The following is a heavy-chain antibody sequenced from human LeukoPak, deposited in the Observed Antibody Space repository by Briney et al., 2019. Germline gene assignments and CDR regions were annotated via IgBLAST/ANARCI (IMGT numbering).Heavy chain of an antibody. CDR3: TRDGSLGQSCSDH. Sequence: GSLRLSCAASGFTLSQHTMNWVRQAPGKGLEWVSCISSSGESIHYADSVKGRFTISRDNAKNSLSLQMDSLTADDSALYFCTRDGSLGQSCSDHWGQGTLVTVSS. J-gene: IGHJ4*02. V-gene: IGHV3-21*01. CDR2: ISSSGESI. D-gene: IGHD2-15*01. CDR1: GFTLSQHT.